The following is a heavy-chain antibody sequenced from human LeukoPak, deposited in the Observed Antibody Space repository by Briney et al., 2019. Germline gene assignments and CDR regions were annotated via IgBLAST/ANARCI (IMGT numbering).Heavy chain of an antibody. CDR1: GFTFSSYS. D-gene: IGHD3-22*01. V-gene: IGHV3-21*01. J-gene: IGHJ4*02. Sequence: PGGSLRLSCAASGFTFSSYSMNWVRQAPGKGLEWVSSISSSSSYIYYADSVKGRFTISRDNAKNSLYLQMNSLRAEDTAVYYCAREDSSGYYATNFDYWGQGTLVTVSS. CDR2: ISSSSSYI. CDR3: AREDSSGYYATNFDY.